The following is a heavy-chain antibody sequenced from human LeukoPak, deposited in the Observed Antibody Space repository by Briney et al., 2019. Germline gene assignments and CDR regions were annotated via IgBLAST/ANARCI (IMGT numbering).Heavy chain of an antibody. CDR2: IYYSGST. CDR3: ARVHGILTGYSSLYYFDY. Sequence: SETLSLTCTVSGGSISSYYWSWIRQPPGKGLEWIGYIYYSGSTYYNPSLKSRVTISVDTSKNQFSLKLSSVTAADTAVYYCARVHGILTGYSSLYYFDYWGQGTLVTVSS. J-gene: IGHJ4*02. D-gene: IGHD3-9*01. CDR1: GGSISSYY. V-gene: IGHV4-59*12.